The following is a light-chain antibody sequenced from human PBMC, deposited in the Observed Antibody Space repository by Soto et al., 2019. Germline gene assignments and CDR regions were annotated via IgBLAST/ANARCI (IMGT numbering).Light chain of an antibody. Sequence: EIVFAQAPRTPSFSPRLRSTPAWRASQSVSSSYLAWYQQKNGQAPRVXIYGASSRATGIPDRFSGSGSGTDFTLTISRLETEDFAVYYCQQYGSSPRTFGQGTKVDIK. J-gene: IGKJ1*01. V-gene: IGKV3-20*01. CDR2: GAS. CDR3: QQYGSSPRT. CDR1: QSVSSSY.